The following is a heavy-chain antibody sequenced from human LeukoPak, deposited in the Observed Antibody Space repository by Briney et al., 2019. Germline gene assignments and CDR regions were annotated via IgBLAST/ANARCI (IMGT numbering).Heavy chain of an antibody. V-gene: IGHV3-21*01. CDR3: ARDPAAAGTIGY. CDR2: ISSSSYI. CDR1: GFTFSSYS. J-gene: IGHJ4*02. Sequence: GGSLRLSCAASGFTFSSYSMNWVRQAPGKGLEWVSSISSSSYIYYADSVKGRFTISRDNAKNSLYLQMNSLRAEDTAVYYCARDPAAAGTIGYWGQGTLVTVSS. D-gene: IGHD6-13*01.